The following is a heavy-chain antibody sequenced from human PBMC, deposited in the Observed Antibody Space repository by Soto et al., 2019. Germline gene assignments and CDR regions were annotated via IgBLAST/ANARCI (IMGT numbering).Heavy chain of an antibody. CDR1: GFTFSGHT. D-gene: IGHD3-10*01. V-gene: IGHV3-21*01. CDR3: TRGMVFDVSGYAFFDS. Sequence: EVKLVESGGGLVKPGWSLRLSCAASGFTFSGHTITWVRQAPGKGLEWVSAVSRSSSYRYYADSVKGRFTVSRDDAAKSSHLQMNSLRAEDTAINYATRGMVFDVSGYAFFDSWGQGTQVPVSS. CDR2: VSRSSSYR. J-gene: IGHJ4*02.